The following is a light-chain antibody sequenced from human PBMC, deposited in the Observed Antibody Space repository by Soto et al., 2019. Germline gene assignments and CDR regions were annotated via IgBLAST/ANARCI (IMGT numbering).Light chain of an antibody. CDR3: SSYSSSSTLCV. V-gene: IGLV2-14*01. CDR2: EVS. J-gene: IGLJ1*01. Sequence: QSVLTQPASVSGSPGQSITISCTGTSSDVGGYNYVSWYQHHPGKAPKLIIYEVSNRPSGVSNRFSGSKSGNTASLTISGLQAEDEADYYCSSYSSSSTLCVFGTGTKGTVL. CDR1: SSDVGGYNY.